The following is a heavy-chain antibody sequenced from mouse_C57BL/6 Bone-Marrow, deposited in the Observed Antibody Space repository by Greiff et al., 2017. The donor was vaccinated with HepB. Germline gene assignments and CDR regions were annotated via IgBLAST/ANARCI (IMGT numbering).Heavy chain of an antibody. D-gene: IGHD1-1*01. CDR3: TTAGSSYPYWYFDV. Sequence: VQLQQSGAELVRPGASVKLSCTASGFNIKDDYMHWVKQRPEQGLEWIGWIDPENGDTEYASKFQGKATITADTSSNTAYLPLSSLTSEDTAVYYCTTAGSSYPYWYFDVWGTGTTVTVSS. CDR1: GFNIKDDY. CDR2: IDPENGDT. J-gene: IGHJ1*03. V-gene: IGHV14-4*01.